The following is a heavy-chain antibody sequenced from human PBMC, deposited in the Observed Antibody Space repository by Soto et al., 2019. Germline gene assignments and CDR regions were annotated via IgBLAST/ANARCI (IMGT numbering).Heavy chain of an antibody. CDR1: GGSISSYY. D-gene: IGHD3-22*01. J-gene: IGHJ3*02. CDR2: IYYSGST. V-gene: IGHV4-59*01. Sequence: SETLSLTCTVSGGSISSYYWSWIRQPPGKGLEWIGYIYYSGSTNYNPSLKSRVTISVDTSKNQFSLKLSSVTAADTAVYYCARAPNYYDSSGYGGKAFDIWGQGTMVTVSS. CDR3: ARAPNYYDSSGYGGKAFDI.